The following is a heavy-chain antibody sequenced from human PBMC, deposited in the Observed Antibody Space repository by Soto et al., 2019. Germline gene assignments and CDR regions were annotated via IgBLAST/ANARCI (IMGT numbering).Heavy chain of an antibody. D-gene: IGHD7-27*01. CDR1: GFIFSSFG. J-gene: IGHJ4*02. CDR2: IWYDGSNT. Sequence: PGGSLRLSCAASGFIFSSFGMHWVRQAPGKGLEWVAHIWYDGSNTYYADSVKGRSTISRDNSRNTVYLQMNSLRAEDTAVYHCVRDLLGSGGHFDYWGQGTPVTVSS. V-gene: IGHV3-33*01. CDR3: VRDLLGSGGHFDY.